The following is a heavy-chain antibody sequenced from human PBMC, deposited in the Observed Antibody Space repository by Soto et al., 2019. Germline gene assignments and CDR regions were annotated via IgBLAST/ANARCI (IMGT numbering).Heavy chain of an antibody. CDR3: ARARSTVTTEDGMDV. CDR2: IWYDGSNK. Sequence: GGSLRLSCAASGFTFSSYGMHWVRQAPGKGLEWVAVIWYDGSNKYYADSVKGRFTISRDNSKNTLYLQMNSLRAEDTAVYYCARARSTVTTEDGMDVWGQGTTVTVSS. V-gene: IGHV3-33*01. J-gene: IGHJ6*02. D-gene: IGHD4-17*01. CDR1: GFTFSSYG.